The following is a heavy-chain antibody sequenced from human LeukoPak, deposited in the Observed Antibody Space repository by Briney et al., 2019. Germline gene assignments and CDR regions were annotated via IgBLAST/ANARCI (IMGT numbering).Heavy chain of an antibody. CDR3: TRGYGGGDWYFDP. CDR1: GYIFTEHH. Sequence: GASVKVSCKASGYIFTEHHINWVRQAPGQGLEWMGWISGYNGNTNYAQKFQGRVTMTTDTATTTAYMELKSLTSDDTAVYYCTRGYGGGDWYFDPWGWGTPVTVSS. J-gene: IGHJ2*01. D-gene: IGHD4-23*01. V-gene: IGHV1-18*01. CDR2: ISGYNGNT.